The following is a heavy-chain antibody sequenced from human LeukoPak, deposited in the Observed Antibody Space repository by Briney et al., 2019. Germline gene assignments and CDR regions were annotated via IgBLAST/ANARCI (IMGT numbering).Heavy chain of an antibody. V-gene: IGHV3-48*03. CDR1: GFTFSSYE. D-gene: IGHD1-26*01. CDR3: ARANNASPWGPFVDY. Sequence: GGSLRLSCAASGFTFSSYEMNWVRQAPGKGLEWVSYISSSGSTIYYADSVKGRFTISRDNAKNSLYLQMNSLRAEDTAVYYCARANNASPWGPFVDYWGQGTLVTVSS. J-gene: IGHJ4*02. CDR2: ISSSGSTI.